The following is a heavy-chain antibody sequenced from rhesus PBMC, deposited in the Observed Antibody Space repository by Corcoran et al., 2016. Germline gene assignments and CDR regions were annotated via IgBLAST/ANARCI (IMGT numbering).Heavy chain of an antibody. CDR3: TGAVG. Sequence: EVKLVESGGGLVQPGGSLRLSCAASGFPFGVFGMPGVHQAPGKGLEWVSSISSASNYIYYADSVKGRFTISRDNAKNSLSLQMSSLRVEDTAVYYCTGAVGWGQGVLVTVSS. V-gene: IGHV3-183*01. CDR2: ISSASNYI. CDR1: GFPFGVFG. J-gene: IGHJ4*01.